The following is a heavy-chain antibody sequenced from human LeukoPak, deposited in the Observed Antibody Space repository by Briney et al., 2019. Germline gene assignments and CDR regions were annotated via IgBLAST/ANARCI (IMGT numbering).Heavy chain of an antibody. CDR1: GGSISSYY. CDR2: ICYTGST. D-gene: IGHD2-15*01. V-gene: IGHV4-59*08. Sequence: SETLSLTCTVSGGSISSYYWSWIRQAPGKGLEGIGYICYTGSTNYSPSLKSRVIISVDPSKNQFSLKLSSVTAADTAVYYCARLDELLALDYWGQGTLVTVSS. J-gene: IGHJ4*02. CDR3: ARLDELLALDY.